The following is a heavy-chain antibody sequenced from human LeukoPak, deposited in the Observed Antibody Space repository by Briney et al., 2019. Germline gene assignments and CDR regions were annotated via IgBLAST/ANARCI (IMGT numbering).Heavy chain of an antibody. CDR1: GYTFTSYY. CDR2: INPSGGST. D-gene: IGHD2-2*02. J-gene: IGHJ6*03. V-gene: IGHV1-46*01. Sequence: ASVKVSCKASGYTFTSYYMHWVRQAPGQGLEWMGIINPSGGSTSYAQKFQGRATMTRDMSTSTVYMELSSLRSEDTAVYYCARGRCSSTSCYTGYYYYMDVWGKGTTVTVSS. CDR3: ARGRCSSTSCYTGYYYYMDV.